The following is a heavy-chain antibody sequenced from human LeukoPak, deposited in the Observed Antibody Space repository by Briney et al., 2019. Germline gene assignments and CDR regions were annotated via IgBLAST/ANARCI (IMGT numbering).Heavy chain of an antibody. CDR2: IYNTGDYT. Sequence: PGGSLRLSCAASGFSFINYATNWVRQAPGTWPEWVADIYNTGDYTYYADSVKGRFTISRDNSKNTLYLQMNSLRDGDTALYYCAKSGARWSHFDYWGQGVLVTVSS. CDR1: GFSFINYA. J-gene: IGHJ4*02. D-gene: IGHD3-3*01. V-gene: IGHV3-23*01. CDR3: AKSGARWSHFDY.